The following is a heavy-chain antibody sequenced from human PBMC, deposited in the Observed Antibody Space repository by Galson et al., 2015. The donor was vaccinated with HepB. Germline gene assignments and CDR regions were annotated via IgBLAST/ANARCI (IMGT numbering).Heavy chain of an antibody. CDR2: INPNSGGT. CDR3: ARDPDYGEDNWFDP. V-gene: IGHV1-2*02. D-gene: IGHD4-17*01. Sequence: SVKVSCKASGYTFTGYYMHWVRQAPGQGLEWMGWINPNSGGTNYAQKFQGRVTMTRDTSISTAYMELSRLRSDDTAVYYCARDPDYGEDNWFDPWGQGTLVTVSS. J-gene: IGHJ5*02. CDR1: GYTFTGYY.